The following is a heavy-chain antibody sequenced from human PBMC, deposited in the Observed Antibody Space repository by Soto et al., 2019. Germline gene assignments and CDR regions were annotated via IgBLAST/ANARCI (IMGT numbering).Heavy chain of an antibody. J-gene: IGHJ6*03. CDR2: IYYSGST. D-gene: IGHD3-3*01. Sequence: PSETLSLTCAVYGGSISSYYWSWIRQPPGKGLEWIGYIYYSGSTNYNPSLKSRVTISVDTSKNQFSLKLSSVTAADTAVYYCARHRLGDFWSGSAPNYYYYMDVWGKGTTVTVSS. CDR1: GGSISSYY. CDR3: ARHRLGDFWSGSAPNYYYYMDV. V-gene: IGHV4-59*08.